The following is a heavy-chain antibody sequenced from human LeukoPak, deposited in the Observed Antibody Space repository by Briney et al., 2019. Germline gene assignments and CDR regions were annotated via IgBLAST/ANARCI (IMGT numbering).Heavy chain of an antibody. Sequence: GGSLRLSCAASGFTFSSYSMNWVRQAPGKGLEWLSYISSSSKYIYYADSVKGRFTISRDDAKNSLSLQMNSLRAEDTAVYYCARDLDIVVVPASWFYPWGQGTLVTVSS. D-gene: IGHD2-2*03. CDR3: ARDLDIVVVPASWFYP. V-gene: IGHV3-21*05. CDR2: ISSSSKYI. CDR1: GFTFSSYS. J-gene: IGHJ5*02.